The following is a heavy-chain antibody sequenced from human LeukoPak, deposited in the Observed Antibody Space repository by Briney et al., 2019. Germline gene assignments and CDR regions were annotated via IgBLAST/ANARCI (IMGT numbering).Heavy chain of an antibody. J-gene: IGHJ4*02. CDR3: ARDSPTGYCSSTSCSYFDY. CDR2: LSPDGSST. D-gene: IGHD2-2*01. CDR1: GFTFSSYW. Sequence: PGGSLRLSCAASGFTFSSYWMQWVRQAPGKGLVWVSRLSPDGSSTTSADSVKGRFTISRDNAKNSLYLQMNSLRAEDTAVYYCARDSPTGYCSSTSCSYFDYWGQGTLVTVSS. V-gene: IGHV3-74*01.